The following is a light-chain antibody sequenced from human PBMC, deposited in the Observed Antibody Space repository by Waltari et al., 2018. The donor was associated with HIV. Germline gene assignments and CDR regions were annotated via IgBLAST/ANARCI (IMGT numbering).Light chain of an antibody. J-gene: IGKJ4*01. Sequence: DIQMTQSPSSLSASIGDRVTITCQASQDISNYLNWYQQKHGKAPKLLIYDASSLETGFPSRFIVSGSGTDFTFTISSLQPEDIATYFCQQYDNLVTFGGGTKVEIK. CDR1: QDISNY. CDR2: DAS. V-gene: IGKV1-33*01. CDR3: QQYDNLVT.